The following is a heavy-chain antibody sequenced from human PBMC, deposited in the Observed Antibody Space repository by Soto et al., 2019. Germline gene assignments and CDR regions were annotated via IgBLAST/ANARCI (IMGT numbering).Heavy chain of an antibody. D-gene: IGHD2-2*01. CDR1: GGSIRSSSYY. CDR2: IYHSGST. Sequence: SETLSLTCIFSGGSIRSSSYYLGWIRQPPGKGLEWIGSIYHSGSTYYNPSLKSRVTISVDTSKNQFSLKLSSVTAADTAVYYCAREPPYPSYCSSTSCYGDYFDYWGQGTLVTVSS. J-gene: IGHJ4*02. CDR3: AREPPYPSYCSSTSCYGDYFDY. V-gene: IGHV4-39*02.